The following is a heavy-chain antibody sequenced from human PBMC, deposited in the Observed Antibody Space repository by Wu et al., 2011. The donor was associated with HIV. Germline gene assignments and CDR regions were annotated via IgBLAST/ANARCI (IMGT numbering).Heavy chain of an antibody. CDR2: INPSGGST. V-gene: IGHV1-46*01. CDR3: AREGYYDSSGYASGVAFDI. J-gene: IGHJ3*02. D-gene: IGHD3-22*01. Sequence: QVQLVQSGAEVKKPGASVKVSCKASGYTFTSYYMHWVRQAPGQGLEWMGIINPSGGSTSYAQKFQGRVTMTRDTSTSTVYMELSSLRSEDTAVYYCAREGYYDSSGYASGVAFDIWGQGTMVTVSS. CDR1: GYTFTSYY.